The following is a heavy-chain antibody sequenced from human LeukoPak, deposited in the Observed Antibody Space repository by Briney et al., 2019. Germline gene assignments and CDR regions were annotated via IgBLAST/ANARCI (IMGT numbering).Heavy chain of an antibody. CDR1: GGSSSSSDY. CDR2: IYYSGTT. J-gene: IGHJ5*02. Sequence: SETLSLTCSVTGGSSSSSDYWSWIRQHPGKGLEWIGFIYYSGTTYYNSSLKSRLTISVDTSKNQFSLKLRSVTAADTAVYYCARGCYFGSGSVWFDPWGQGTLVTVSS. CDR3: ARGCYFGSGSVWFDP. V-gene: IGHV4-31*03. D-gene: IGHD3-10*01.